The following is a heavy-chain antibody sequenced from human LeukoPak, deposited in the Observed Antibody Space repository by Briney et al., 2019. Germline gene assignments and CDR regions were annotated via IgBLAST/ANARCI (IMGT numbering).Heavy chain of an antibody. D-gene: IGHD2-2*01. CDR3: AKSYCSSTSCYYYYMDV. V-gene: IGHV3-23*01. CDR1: GFTFSSYA. J-gene: IGHJ6*03. CDR2: ISGSGGST. Sequence: GGSLRLSCAASGFTFSSYAMSWVRQAPGKGLEWVSAISGSGGSTYYADSVKGRFTISRDNSKNTLYLQMNSLRAEDTAVYYCAKSYCSSTSCYYYYMDVWGKGTTVTVSS.